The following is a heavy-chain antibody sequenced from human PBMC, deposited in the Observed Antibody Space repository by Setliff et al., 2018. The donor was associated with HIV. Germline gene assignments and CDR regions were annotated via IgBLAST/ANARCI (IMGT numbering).Heavy chain of an antibody. CDR3: ARENSGYRAFDY. CDR1: GYTFTAYY. J-gene: IGHJ4*02. Sequence: ASVKVSCKASGYTFTAYYMHWVRQAPGQGLEWMGWIYPNSGGTKYAQKFQGRVTMTRDTSISTAYMELSRLRSDDTAVYYCARENSGYRAFDYWGQATQVTVSS. CDR2: IYPNSGGT. V-gene: IGHV1-2*02. D-gene: IGHD3-22*01.